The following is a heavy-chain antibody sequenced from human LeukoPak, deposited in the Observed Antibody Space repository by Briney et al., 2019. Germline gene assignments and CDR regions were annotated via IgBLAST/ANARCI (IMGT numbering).Heavy chain of an antibody. J-gene: IGHJ6*02. CDR3: ARRSRYCSSTSCRTYYYGMDV. Sequence: ASVKVSCKASGYTFTGYYMHWVRQAPGQGLERMGWINPNSGGTNYAQKFQGRVTMTRDTSISTAYMELSRLRSDDTAVYYCARRSRYCSSTSCRTYYYGMDVWGQGTTVTVSS. CDR1: GYTFTGYY. CDR2: INPNSGGT. V-gene: IGHV1-2*02. D-gene: IGHD2-2*01.